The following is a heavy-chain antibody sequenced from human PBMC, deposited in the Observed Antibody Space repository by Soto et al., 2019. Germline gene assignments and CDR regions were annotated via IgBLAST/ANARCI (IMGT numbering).Heavy chain of an antibody. D-gene: IGHD3-10*01. CDR3: AKDPPWRRYGPGTYRPPYYFDY. Sequence: QVQLVESGGGVVQPGRSLRLSCVASGFTFSSYGMHWVRQAPGKGLEWVAIISYDGSNKYYADSVKGRFTISRDNSKNTLSLQMDSLRAEDTAVYYCAKDPPWRRYGPGTYRPPYYFDYWGQGTLVTVSS. V-gene: IGHV3-30*18. CDR1: GFTFSSYG. J-gene: IGHJ4*02. CDR2: ISYDGSNK.